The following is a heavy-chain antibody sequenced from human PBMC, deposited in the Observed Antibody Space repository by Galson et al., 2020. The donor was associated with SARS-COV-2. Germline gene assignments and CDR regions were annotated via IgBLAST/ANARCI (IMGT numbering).Heavy chain of an antibody. CDR2: INSDGSST. CDR1: GFTFSSYW. Sequence: TGGSLRLSCAASGFTFSSYWMHWVRQAPGKGLVWVSRINSDGSSTSYADSVKGRFTISRDNAKNTLYLQMNSLRAEDTAVYYCARGGCSGGSCYVYFQHWGQGTLVTVSS. D-gene: IGHD2-15*01. CDR3: ARGGCSGGSCYVYFQH. J-gene: IGHJ1*01. V-gene: IGHV3-74*01.